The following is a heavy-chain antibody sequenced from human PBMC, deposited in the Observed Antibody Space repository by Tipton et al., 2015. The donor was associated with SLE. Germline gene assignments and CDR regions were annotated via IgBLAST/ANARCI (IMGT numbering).Heavy chain of an antibody. Sequence: TLSLTCTVSGGSVGDGDSYWSWIRQHPGKGLEWIGYIHYSGSPYYNPSLKSRVIMSVDTTKNQFSLRLDSVTAADTAVYYCARPRYSDSTGYYPGAFDIWGQGTLVTVSS. CDR1: GGSVGDGDSY. J-gene: IGHJ3*02. D-gene: IGHD3-22*01. CDR3: ARPRYSDSTGYYPGAFDI. V-gene: IGHV4-31*03. CDR2: IHYSGSP.